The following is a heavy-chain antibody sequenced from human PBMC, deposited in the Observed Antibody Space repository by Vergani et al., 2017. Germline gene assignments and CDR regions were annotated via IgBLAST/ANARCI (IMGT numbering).Heavy chain of an antibody. D-gene: IGHD7-27*01. J-gene: IGHJ4*02. Sequence: EVQLVESGGGLVQPGRSLRLSCAASGFTFDDYAMHWVRQSPGKGLEWVAGIRWNSGRLGYAGSVKGRFTISRDNAKNSLYLQMNSLRAEDTALYYCARQGFNPGDYWGQGTLVTVSS. CDR1: GFTFDDYA. V-gene: IGHV3-9*01. CDR3: ARQGFNPGDY. CDR2: IRWNSGRL.